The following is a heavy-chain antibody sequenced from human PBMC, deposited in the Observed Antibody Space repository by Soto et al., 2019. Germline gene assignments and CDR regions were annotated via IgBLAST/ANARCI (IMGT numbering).Heavy chain of an antibody. CDR2: IYYSGST. Sequence: SGPTLVNPTQTLTLTCTFSGFSLSTSGMCVSWIRQHPGKGLEWIGYIYYSGSTYYNPSLKSRVTISVDTSKNQFSLKLSSVTAADTAVYYCARDLHSGYDLVYWGQGPLVTVSS. D-gene: IGHD5-12*01. V-gene: IGHV4-31*03. CDR3: ARDLHSGYDLVY. CDR1: GFSLSTSGMC. J-gene: IGHJ4*02.